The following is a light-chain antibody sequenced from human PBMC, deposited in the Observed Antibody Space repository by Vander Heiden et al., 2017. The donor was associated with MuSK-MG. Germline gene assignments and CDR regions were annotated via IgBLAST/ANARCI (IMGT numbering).Light chain of an antibody. CDR3: QAWDSSTGV. V-gene: IGLV3-1*01. Sequence: SYDLTQPPSVSVSPGQPARITCSGDKLGDKYACWYQQQPGQFPVLVIYQDSKRPSGIPERFSGSNSGNTATLTISGTQAMDEADYYCQAWDSSTGVFGGGTKLTVL. J-gene: IGLJ2*01. CDR1: KLGDKY. CDR2: QDS.